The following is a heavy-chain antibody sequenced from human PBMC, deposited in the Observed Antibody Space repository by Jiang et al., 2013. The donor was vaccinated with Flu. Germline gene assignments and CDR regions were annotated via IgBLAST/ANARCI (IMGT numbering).Heavy chain of an antibody. Sequence: KPTQTLTLTCTFSGFSLSTSGMCVSWIRQPPGKALEWLALIDWDDDKYYSTSLKTRLTISKDTSKNQVVLTMTNMDPVDTATYCCARIRESSGWYKVRENYYYYYMDVWGKGTTVTVSS. CDR1: GFSLSTSGMC. CDR3: ARIRESSGWYKVRENYYYYYMDV. V-gene: IGHV2-70*01. D-gene: IGHD6-19*01. J-gene: IGHJ6*03. CDR2: IDWDDDK.